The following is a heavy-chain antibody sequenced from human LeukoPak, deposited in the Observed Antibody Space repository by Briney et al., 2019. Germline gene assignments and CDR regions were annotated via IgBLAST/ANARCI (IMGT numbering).Heavy chain of an antibody. CDR2: ISAYNCNT. D-gene: IGHD6-13*01. J-gene: IGHJ4*02. V-gene: IGHV1-18*01. CDR3: ARSSSSWYEFDY. Sequence: ASVKVSCKASGYTFTSYGISWVRQAPGQGLEWMGWISAYNCNTNYAQKLQGRVTMTTDTSTSTAYMELRSLRSDDTAVYYCARSSSSWYEFDYWGQGTLVTVSS. CDR1: GYTFTSYG.